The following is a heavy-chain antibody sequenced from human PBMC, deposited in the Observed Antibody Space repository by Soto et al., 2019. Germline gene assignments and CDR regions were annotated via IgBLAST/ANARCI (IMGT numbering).Heavy chain of an antibody. J-gene: IGHJ4*02. V-gene: IGHV4-30-4*01. CDR2: IYYSGST. Sequence: SETLSLTCTVSGGSIINGNYYWTWIRQPPGKGLEWLGHIYYSGSTLYNPSLKSRVSISLDTSKNRFSLNLSSVTAADTAVYVCVRGLHFDLLTDSSQRYFDCWGQGTLGTVSS. CDR3: VRGLHFDLLTDSSQRYFDC. CDR1: GGSIINGNYY. D-gene: IGHD3-9*01.